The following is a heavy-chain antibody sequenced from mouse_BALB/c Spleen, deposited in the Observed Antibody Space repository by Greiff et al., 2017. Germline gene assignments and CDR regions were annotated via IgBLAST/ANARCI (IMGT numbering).Heavy chain of an antibody. D-gene: IGHD2-14*01. CDR2: INPSNGRT. CDR1: GYTFTSYW. Sequence: QVQLKQPGAELVKPGASVKLSCKASGYTFTSYWMHWVKQRPGQGLEWIGEINPSNGRTNYNEKFKSKATLTVDKSSSTAYMQLSSLTSEDSAVYYCARRKYRYDGVDYRGQGTTLTVSS. V-gene: IGHV1S81*02. J-gene: IGHJ2*01. CDR3: ARRKYRYDGVDY.